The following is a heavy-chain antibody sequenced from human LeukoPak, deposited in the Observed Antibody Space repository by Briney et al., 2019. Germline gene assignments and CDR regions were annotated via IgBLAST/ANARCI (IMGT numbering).Heavy chain of an antibody. D-gene: IGHD3-10*01. Sequence: GGSLRLSCAASGFTFSSYGMHWVRQAPGKGLEWVSSISSSSSYIYYADSVKGRFTISRDNAKNSLYLQMNSLRAEDTAVYYCARDPWDTMVRGVIPAFDIWGQGTMVTVSS. CDR1: GFTFSSYG. CDR2: ISSSSSYI. J-gene: IGHJ3*02. V-gene: IGHV3-21*01. CDR3: ARDPWDTMVRGVIPAFDI.